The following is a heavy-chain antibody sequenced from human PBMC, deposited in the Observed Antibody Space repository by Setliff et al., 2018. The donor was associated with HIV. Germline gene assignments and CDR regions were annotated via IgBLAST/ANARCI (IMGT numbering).Heavy chain of an antibody. J-gene: IGHJ4*02. CDR2: INHSGST. Sequence: PSETLSLTCAVYGGSFSGYYWIWIRQPPGKGLEWIGEINHSGSTNYNPSLKSRVTMSVDTSKNQFSLKLSSVTAADTAVYYCARGHEWLRIWGQGMLVTVSS. CDR1: GGSFSGYY. V-gene: IGHV4-34*01. CDR3: ARGHEWLRI. D-gene: IGHD5-12*01.